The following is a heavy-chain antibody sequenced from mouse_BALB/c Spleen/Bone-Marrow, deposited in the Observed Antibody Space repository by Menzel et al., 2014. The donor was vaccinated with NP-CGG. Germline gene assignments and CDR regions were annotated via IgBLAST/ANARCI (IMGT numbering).Heavy chain of an antibody. CDR1: GYTFTSYW. V-gene: IGHV1S81*02. CDR2: INPSNGRT. Sequence: VQLQQSGAELVKPGASVKLPCKASGYTFTSYWMHWVKQRPGQGLEWIGEINPSNGRTNYNEKFKSKATLTVDKSSSTAYMQLSSLTSEDSAVYYCARRNGDYWGQGTTLTVSS. CDR3: ARRNGDY. J-gene: IGHJ2*01.